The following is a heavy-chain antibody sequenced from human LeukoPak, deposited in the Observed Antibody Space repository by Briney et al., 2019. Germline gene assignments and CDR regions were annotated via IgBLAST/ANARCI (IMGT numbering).Heavy chain of an antibody. CDR3: ARPVDYNAGDY. D-gene: IGHD5-12*01. CDR1: EFTFNNYA. V-gene: IGHV3-23*01. J-gene: IGHJ4*02. CDR2: ITIGGVST. Sequence: GGSLRLSCAAAEFTFNNYAMSWVRQAPGKGLEWVSAITIGGVSTYYADSVKGRFTISRDNSKNTLYLQMNSLRAEDTAVYYCARPVDYNAGDYWGQGTLVTVSS.